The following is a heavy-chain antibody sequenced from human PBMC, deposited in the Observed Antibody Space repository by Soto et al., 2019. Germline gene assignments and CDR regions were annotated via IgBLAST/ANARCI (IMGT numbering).Heavy chain of an antibody. CDR2: IYYSGST. J-gene: IGHJ4*02. Sequence: SETLSLTCTVSGGSISSSSYYWGWIRHPPGKGLEWIGSIYYSGSTYYNPSLKSRVTISVDTSKNQFSLKLSSVTAADTAVYYCARHVNLPLAGTGFDSRGRGTLVTVAT. CDR3: ARHVNLPLAGTGFDS. CDR1: GGSISSSSYY. D-gene: IGHD6-19*01. V-gene: IGHV4-39*01.